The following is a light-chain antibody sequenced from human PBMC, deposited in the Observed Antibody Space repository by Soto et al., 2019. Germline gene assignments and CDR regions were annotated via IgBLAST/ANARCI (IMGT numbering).Light chain of an antibody. CDR1: QSVSSN. Sequence: EMVMTQSPVTLSLSPGERATLSCRASQSVSSNLAWYQEKPGQAPRLLIYAASARATGIPGRFSGSGSGTEFTLTISSLQSEDFAVYYCQQYNNWPWTFGQGTKV. CDR3: QQYNNWPWT. J-gene: IGKJ1*01. V-gene: IGKV3-15*01. CDR2: AAS.